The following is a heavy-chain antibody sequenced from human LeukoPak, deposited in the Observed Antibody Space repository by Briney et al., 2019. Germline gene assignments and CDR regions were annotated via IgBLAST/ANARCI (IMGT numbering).Heavy chain of an antibody. CDR2: ISSSSSYI. CDR1: GFTFSGYW. V-gene: IGHV3-21*01. D-gene: IGHD2-2*01. CDR3: ARKDCSSSSCSASNYYSYYMDV. J-gene: IGHJ6*03. Sequence: PGGSLRLSCAASGFTFSGYWMNWVRQAPGQGLEWVSSISSSSSYIYYADSVKGRFTISRDNAKNSLYLQLNSLRAEDTAVYYCARKDCSSSSCSASNYYSYYMDVWGKGTTVTVSS.